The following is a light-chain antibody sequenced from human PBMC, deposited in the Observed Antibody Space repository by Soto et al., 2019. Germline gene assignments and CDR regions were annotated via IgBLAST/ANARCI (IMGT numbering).Light chain of an antibody. CDR1: QSINSIY. V-gene: IGKV3-20*01. CDR3: QLYSTSLFT. Sequence: EIVLTQSPGTLSLSPGERATLSCRANQSINSIYLAWYQQKPGQAPRPLIYGASSRATGIPDRFSGSGYGTDFTLTISRLEPEDFAVYYCQLYSTSLFTFAQGTRLDIK. J-gene: IGKJ5*01. CDR2: GAS.